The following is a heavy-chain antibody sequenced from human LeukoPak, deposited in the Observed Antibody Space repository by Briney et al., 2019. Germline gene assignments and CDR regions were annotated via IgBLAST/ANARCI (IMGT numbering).Heavy chain of an antibody. CDR2: INHSGST. V-gene: IGHV4-34*01. J-gene: IGHJ4*02. D-gene: IGHD6-13*01. CDR3: ASLTIAAAGIGQYGY. CDR1: GGSFSGYY. Sequence: SETLSLTCAVYGGSFSGYYWSWIRQPPGKGLEWIGEINHSGSTNYNPSLKSRVTISVDTSKNQFSLKLSSVTAADTAVYYCASLTIAAAGIGQYGYWGQGTPVTVSS.